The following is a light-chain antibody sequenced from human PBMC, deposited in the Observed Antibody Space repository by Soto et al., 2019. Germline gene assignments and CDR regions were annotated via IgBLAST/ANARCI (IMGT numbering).Light chain of an antibody. Sequence: QPASVSGSPGQSITISCTGTSSDVGGFEYVSWYQHQPGKAPKLIIYDVTKRPSGVSNRFSGSKSGNTASLTISGIQAEDEGDYYCASITRSSTSVFGTGTKDTV. CDR3: ASITRSSTSV. J-gene: IGLJ1*01. V-gene: IGLV2-14*01. CDR1: SSDVGGFEY. CDR2: DVT.